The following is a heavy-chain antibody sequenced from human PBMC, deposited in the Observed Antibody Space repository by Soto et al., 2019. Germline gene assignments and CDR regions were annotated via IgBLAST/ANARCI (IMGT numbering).Heavy chain of an antibody. CDR3: ARLAGYYQAFDY. CDR2: SYYSGST. V-gene: IGHV4-59*08. D-gene: IGHD3-22*01. Sequence: QVQLQESGPGLVKPSETLSLTCTVSGGSIRRYYWSWIRQPPGKGLEWIGYSYYSGSTKYNPYLKSRVTISVASSKNQSSLKLDPVTAADTAVYYCARLAGYYQAFDYLGQGTLVTVSS. J-gene: IGHJ4*02. CDR1: GGSIRRYY.